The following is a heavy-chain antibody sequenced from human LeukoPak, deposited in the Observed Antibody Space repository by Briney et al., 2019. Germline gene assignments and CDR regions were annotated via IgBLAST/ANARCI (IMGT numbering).Heavy chain of an antibody. V-gene: IGHV3-48*03. J-gene: IGHJ4*02. CDR3: AREEEGNHLEY. Sequence: GGSLRLSCAASGFTFNNYEMNWVRQAPGRGLEWVSYISSSGTIYYADSVKGRFTISRDNAKNSLYLQMNSLRAEDTAVYYCAREEEGNHLEYWGQGTLVTVSS. D-gene: IGHD1-14*01. CDR1: GFTFNNYE. CDR2: ISSSGTI.